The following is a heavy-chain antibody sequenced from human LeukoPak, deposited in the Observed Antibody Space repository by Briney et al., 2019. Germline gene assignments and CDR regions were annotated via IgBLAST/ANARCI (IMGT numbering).Heavy chain of an antibody. D-gene: IGHD5-24*01. CDR3: ARHPTDNYSFDY. J-gene: IGHJ4*02. CDR2: IYYSGST. V-gene: IGHV4-59*08. Sequence: SETLSLTCTVSGGSISSYYWSWIRQPPGMGPEWIGYIYYSGSTKYSPSLNSRVTISVDTSKNQFSLKLSSVTAADTAVYYCARHPTDNYSFDYWGQGALATVSS. CDR1: GGSISSYY.